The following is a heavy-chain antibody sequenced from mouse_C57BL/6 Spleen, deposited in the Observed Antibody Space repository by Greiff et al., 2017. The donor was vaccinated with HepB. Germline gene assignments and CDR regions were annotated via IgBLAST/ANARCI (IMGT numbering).Heavy chain of an antibody. J-gene: IGHJ4*01. CDR2: ISYDGSN. V-gene: IGHV3-6*01. Sequence: EVKLLESGPGLVKPSQSLSLTCSVTGYSITSGYYWNWIRQFPGNKLEWMGYISYDGSNNYNPSLKNRISITRDTSKNQFFLKLNSVTTEDTATYYCAREDGSSVYYYAMDYWGQGTSVTVSS. D-gene: IGHD1-1*01. CDR3: AREDGSSVYYYAMDY. CDR1: GYSITSGYY.